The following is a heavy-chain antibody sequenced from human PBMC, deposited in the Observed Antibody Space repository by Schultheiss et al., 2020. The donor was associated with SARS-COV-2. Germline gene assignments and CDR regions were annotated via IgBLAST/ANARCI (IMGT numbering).Heavy chain of an antibody. D-gene: IGHD4-23*01. CDR1: GFTFSSYD. CDR3: ARVETVATFFDY. CDR2: ISGSGGST. J-gene: IGHJ4*02. V-gene: IGHV3-23*01. Sequence: GGSLRLSCAASGFTFSSYDMHWVRQATGKGLEWVSAISGSGGSTYYADSVKGRFTISRDNAKNSVYLQMNSLRAEDTAVYYCARVETVATFFDYWGQGTPVTVSS.